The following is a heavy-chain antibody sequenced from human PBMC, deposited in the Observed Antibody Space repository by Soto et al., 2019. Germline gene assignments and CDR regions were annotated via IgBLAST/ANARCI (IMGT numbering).Heavy chain of an antibody. CDR2: INSDGSST. Sequence: VQLVQSGAEVKKPGSSVKVSCKASGGTFSSYWMHWVRQAPGKGLVWVSRINSDGSSTSYADSVKGRFTISRDNAKNTLYLQMNSLRAEDTAVYYCARDPMVDTAMVAPYFDYWGQGTLVTVSS. CDR1: GGTFSSYW. CDR3: ARDPMVDTAMVAPYFDY. J-gene: IGHJ4*02. V-gene: IGHV3-74*01. D-gene: IGHD5-18*01.